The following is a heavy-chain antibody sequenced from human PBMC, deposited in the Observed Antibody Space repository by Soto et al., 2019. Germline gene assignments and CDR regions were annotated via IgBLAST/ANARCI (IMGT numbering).Heavy chain of an antibody. CDR1: GFTFSNAW. J-gene: IGHJ6*02. V-gene: IGHV3-15*07. D-gene: IGHD1-7*01. CDR2: IKSKTDGGTT. CDR3: LTDSNWNWNRFYYGMDV. Sequence: GGSLRLSCEASGFTFSNAWMTWVRQAPGKGLEWVGRIKSKTDGGTTDYAAPVKGRFTISRDDSKNTQYLQMNSLEPEDTAVYYCLTDSNWNWNRFYYGMDVWGQGTTVTVSS.